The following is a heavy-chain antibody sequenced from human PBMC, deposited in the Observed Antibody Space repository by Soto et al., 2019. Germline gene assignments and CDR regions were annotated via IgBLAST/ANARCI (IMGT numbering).Heavy chain of an antibody. Sequence: EVQLLESGGNLGQPGGSLRLSCAASGFHFSYNAMTWVRQAPGKGLPWVSTILGHGDKIYYADSVKGRFTISRDSSKNTLYIQRNSLRAEDTAIYYGARLPGSTAPRPAYWGRRNLVTVSS. J-gene: IGHJ4*02. CDR3: ARLPGSTAPRPAY. CDR1: GFHFSYNA. CDR2: ILGHGDKI. V-gene: IGHV3-23*01. D-gene: IGHD6-6*01.